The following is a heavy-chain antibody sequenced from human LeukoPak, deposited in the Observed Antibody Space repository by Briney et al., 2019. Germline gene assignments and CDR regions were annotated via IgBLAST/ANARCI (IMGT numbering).Heavy chain of an antibody. CDR1: GGTFSSYA. J-gene: IGHJ4*02. CDR2: ISVYNGNT. Sequence: EASVKVSCKASGGTFSSYAISWVRQAPGQGLEWMGWISVYNGNTNYAQNLQGRVTLTTDTSTSTAYMELRSLRSDDTALYYCARTCSSSSCYMVHWGQGTLVTVSS. D-gene: IGHD2-2*02. CDR3: ARTCSSSSCYMVH. V-gene: IGHV1-18*01.